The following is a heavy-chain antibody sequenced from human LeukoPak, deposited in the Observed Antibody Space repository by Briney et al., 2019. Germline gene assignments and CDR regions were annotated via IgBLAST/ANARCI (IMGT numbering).Heavy chain of an antibody. J-gene: IGHJ3*02. CDR1: GGSISSYY. CDR3: ARSAGDAFDI. CDR2: IYYSGST. V-gene: IGHV4-59*01. D-gene: IGHD2-15*01. Sequence: PSETLSLTCTVSGGSISSYYWSWIRQPPGKGLEWIGYIYYSGSTNYNPSLKSRVTISVDTSKNQFSLKLSSVTAADTAVYYRARSAGDAFDIWGQGTMVTVSS.